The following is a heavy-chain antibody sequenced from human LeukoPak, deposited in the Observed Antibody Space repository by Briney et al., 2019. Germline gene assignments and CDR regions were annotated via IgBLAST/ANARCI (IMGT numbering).Heavy chain of an antibody. Sequence: GGSLRLSCAASGFTFDDYAMHWVRHAPGKGLEWVSGISWNSGSIGYADSVKGRFTISRDNAKNSLYLQMNSLRAEDTALYYCAKDIYGVWGAYYFDYWGQGTLVTVSS. J-gene: IGHJ4*02. CDR1: GFTFDDYA. CDR2: ISWNSGSI. CDR3: AKDIYGVWGAYYFDY. V-gene: IGHV3-9*01. D-gene: IGHD2-8*01.